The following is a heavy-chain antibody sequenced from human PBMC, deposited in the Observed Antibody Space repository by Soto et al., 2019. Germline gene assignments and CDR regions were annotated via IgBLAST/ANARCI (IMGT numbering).Heavy chain of an antibody. CDR1: GYTLTELS. Sequence: EASVKVSCKVPGYTLTELSMHWVRQAPGKGLEWMGGFDPEDGETIYAQKFQGRVTMTEDTSTDTAYMELSSLRSEDTAVYYCATSRYSGSHYGMDVWGQGTTVTVSS. CDR2: FDPEDGET. V-gene: IGHV1-24*01. D-gene: IGHD1-26*01. CDR3: ATSRYSGSHYGMDV. J-gene: IGHJ6*02.